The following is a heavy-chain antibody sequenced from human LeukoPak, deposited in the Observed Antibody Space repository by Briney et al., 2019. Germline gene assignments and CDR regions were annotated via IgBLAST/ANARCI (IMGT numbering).Heavy chain of an antibody. V-gene: IGHV3-21*01. Sequence: GGSLRLSCAASGFTFSSYSMNWVRQAPGKGLEWVSSISSSSSYIYYADSVKGRFPISRDNAKNSLYLQMNSLRAEDTAVYYCARVSRPDYYDSSGYYPFDYWGQGTLVTVSS. CDR1: GFTFSSYS. CDR3: ARVSRPDYYDSSGYYPFDY. CDR2: ISSSSSYI. D-gene: IGHD3-22*01. J-gene: IGHJ4*02.